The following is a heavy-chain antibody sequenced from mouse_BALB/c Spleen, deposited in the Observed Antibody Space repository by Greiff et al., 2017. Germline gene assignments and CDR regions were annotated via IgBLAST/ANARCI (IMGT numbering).Heavy chain of an antibody. CDR3: VRDGGLRHVDY. J-gene: IGHJ4*01. Sequence: VQLQESGPGLVAPSQILSITCTASGFSFTSYDISWIRQPPGKGLEWLGVIWTGGGTNYNSAFMSRLSISKDNSKSQVFLKMNSLQTDDTAIYYCVRDGGLRHVDYWGQGTSVTVSS. CDR2: IWTGGGT. CDR1: GFSFTSYD. D-gene: IGHD2-4*01. V-gene: IGHV2-9-2*01.